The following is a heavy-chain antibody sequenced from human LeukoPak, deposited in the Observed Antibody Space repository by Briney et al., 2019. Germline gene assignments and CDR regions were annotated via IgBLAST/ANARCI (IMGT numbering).Heavy chain of an antibody. V-gene: IGHV3-23*01. D-gene: IGHD4-17*01. CDR1: GFTFNNYA. Sequence: PGGSLRLSCAASGFTFNNYAMNWVRQAPGKGLEWVSSISGGGETTYYADSAKGRFTISRDNPQNTLYLQMNSLRAVDTAVYYCARDYADYVGYVFFDYWGQGTLVTVSS. CDR3: ARDYADYVGYVFFDY. CDR2: ISGGGETT. J-gene: IGHJ4*02.